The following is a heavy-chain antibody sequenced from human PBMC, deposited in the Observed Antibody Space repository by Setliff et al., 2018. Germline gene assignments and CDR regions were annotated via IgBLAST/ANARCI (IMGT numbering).Heavy chain of an antibody. CDR3: AREGVDSRSSTDYRYYMDV. J-gene: IGHJ6*03. CDR1: GGTFSSFD. D-gene: IGHD3-22*01. CDR2: TIPIFGTT. V-gene: IGHV1-69*05. Sequence: ASVKVSCKASGGTFSSFDINWVRQAPGQGLEWMGGTIPIFGTTNYAQKFQGRVTIITDESTTTAYMELSSLRSDDTAVYYCAREGVDSRSSTDYRYYMDVWGKGTTVTVSS.